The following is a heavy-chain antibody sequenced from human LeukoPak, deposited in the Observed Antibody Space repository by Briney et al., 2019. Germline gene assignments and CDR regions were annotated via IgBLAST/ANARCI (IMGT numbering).Heavy chain of an antibody. CDR2: IFYSGST. V-gene: IGHV4-31*03. CDR1: GVSIGSGGYY. CDR3: ARDRHKEYGMDV. Sequence: SETLSLTCTVSGVSIGSGGYYWSWIRQHPGKGLEWIGYIFYSGSTYYNPSLKSRVTISLDTSKSQFSLKLSSVTAADTAVYYCARDRHKEYGMDVWGQGTTVTVSS. J-gene: IGHJ6*02.